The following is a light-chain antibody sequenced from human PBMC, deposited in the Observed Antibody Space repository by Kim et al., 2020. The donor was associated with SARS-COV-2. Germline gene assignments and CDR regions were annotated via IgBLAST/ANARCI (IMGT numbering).Light chain of an antibody. CDR1: QGIGTS. Sequence: AIQLAQSPSSLSASVGDRVTITCRASQGIGTSLAWYRQRPGKAPQLLIEGTSTLERGVPSGFTGSGSGTDFILTISSLQPEDFATYYCQQFKSFPPTFGQGTKVDIK. CDR3: QQFKSFPPT. CDR2: GTS. J-gene: IGKJ1*01. V-gene: IGKV1-13*02.